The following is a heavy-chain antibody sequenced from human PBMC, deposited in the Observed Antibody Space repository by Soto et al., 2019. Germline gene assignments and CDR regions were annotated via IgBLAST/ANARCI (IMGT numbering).Heavy chain of an antibody. CDR3: ARDGEWLAYYYYYYGMDV. D-gene: IGHD6-19*01. J-gene: IGHJ6*02. CDR2: IKQDGSEK. Sequence: LRLSCAASGFTFSSYWMSWVRQAPGKGLEWVANIKQDGSEKYYVDSVKGRFTISRDNAKNSLYLQVNSLRAEDTAVYYCARDGEWLAYYYYYYGMDVWGQGTTVTVSS. V-gene: IGHV3-7*03. CDR1: GFTFSSYW.